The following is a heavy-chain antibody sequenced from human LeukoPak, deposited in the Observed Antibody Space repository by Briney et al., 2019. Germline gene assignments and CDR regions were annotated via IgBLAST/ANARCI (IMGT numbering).Heavy chain of an antibody. CDR1: GDSVSSNSAA. CDR2: TYYRSRWYN. V-gene: IGHV6-1*01. J-gene: IGHJ4*02. D-gene: IGHD6-6*01. Sequence: SQTLSLTCAISGDSVSSNSAAWNWIRQSPSRGLEWLGRTYYRSRWYNDYTVSVKSRITINPDTSKSQFSLQLNSVTPDDTAVYYCARGRDEYSSSLDYWGQGTLVTVSS. CDR3: ARGRDEYSSSLDY.